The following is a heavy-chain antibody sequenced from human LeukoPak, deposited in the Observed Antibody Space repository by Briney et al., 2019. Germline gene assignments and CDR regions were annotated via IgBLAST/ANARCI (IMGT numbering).Heavy chain of an antibody. CDR3: ARDGENSGY. Sequence: PSETLSLTSALSGYSISSGYYWGWIRQPPGKGLEWIGSIYHSGSTYYNPSLKSRVTISVDTSKNQFSLKLSSVTAADTAVYYCARDGENSGYWGQGTLVTVSS. J-gene: IGHJ4*02. CDR2: IYHSGST. CDR1: GYSISSGYY. D-gene: IGHD3-10*01. V-gene: IGHV4-38-2*02.